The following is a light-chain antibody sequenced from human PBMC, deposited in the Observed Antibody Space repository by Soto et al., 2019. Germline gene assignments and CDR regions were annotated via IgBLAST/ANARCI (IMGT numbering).Light chain of an antibody. J-gene: IGKJ1*01. V-gene: IGKV3-20*01. CDR3: QQYGSSGT. CDR1: QSVSSSY. CDR2: GAS. Sequence: PGEGATVSCRASQSVSSSYLAWYQQKPGQAPRLLIYGASSRATGIPARFSGSGSGTDFTLTISRLEPEDFAVYYCQQYGSSGTFGQGTKVDI.